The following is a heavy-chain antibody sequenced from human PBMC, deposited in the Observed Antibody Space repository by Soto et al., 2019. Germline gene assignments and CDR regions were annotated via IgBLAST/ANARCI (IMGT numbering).Heavy chain of an antibody. CDR2: IYPGDSDT. V-gene: IGHV5-51*01. D-gene: IGHD2-15*01. Sequence: PRESLKISCKGSGYSFTSYWIGWVRPMPGKGLEWMVIIYPGDSDTRYSPSFQGQVTISADKSISTSYLQWSSLKASDTAMYYCASPRYCSGGSCYSGAFDIWGQGTMVTVSS. CDR3: ASPRYCSGGSCYSGAFDI. J-gene: IGHJ3*02. CDR1: GYSFTSYW.